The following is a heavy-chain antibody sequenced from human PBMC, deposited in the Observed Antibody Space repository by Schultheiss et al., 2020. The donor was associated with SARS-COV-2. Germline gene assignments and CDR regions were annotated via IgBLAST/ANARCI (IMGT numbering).Heavy chain of an antibody. CDR2: INHSGST. J-gene: IGHJ4*02. CDR1: GGSISSSNW. CDR3: ARKVRTIAARPRPFDY. Sequence: SETLSLTCAVSGGSISSSNWWGWIRQPPGKGLEWIGEINHSGSTNYNPSLKSRVTISVDPSENQFILKMTSMTAADTAVYYCARKVRTIAARPRPFDYWGQGTLVTVSS. D-gene: IGHD6-6*01. V-gene: IGHV4-4*02.